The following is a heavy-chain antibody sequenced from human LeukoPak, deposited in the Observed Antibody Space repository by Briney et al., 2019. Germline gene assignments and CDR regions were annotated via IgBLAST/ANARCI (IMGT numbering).Heavy chain of an antibody. V-gene: IGHV3-73*01. CDR3: TRHHYYDSSGYYSEYFQH. CDR1: GFTFSGSA. CDR2: IRSKANSYAT. J-gene: IGHJ1*01. Sequence: QPGGCLRLSCAASGFTFSGSAMHWVRQASGKGLEWVGRIRSKANSYATAYAASVKGRFTISRDDSKNTAYLQMNSLKTEDTAVYYCTRHHYYDSSGYYSEYFQHWGQGTLVTVSS. D-gene: IGHD3-22*01.